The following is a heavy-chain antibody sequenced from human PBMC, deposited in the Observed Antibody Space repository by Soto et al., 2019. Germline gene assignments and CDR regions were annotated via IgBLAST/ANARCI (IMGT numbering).Heavy chain of an antibody. J-gene: IGHJ4*02. V-gene: IGHV3-21*01. CDR3: AGDITTIFGVVTPSFDY. D-gene: IGHD3-3*01. Sequence: EVQLVESGGGLVKPGGSLRLSCAASGFTFSSYSMNWVRQAPGKGLEWVSSISSSSSYIYYADSVKGRFTISRDNAKNSLYLQMNRLRAEDTAVYYCAGDITTIFGVVTPSFDYWGQGTLVTVSS. CDR2: ISSSSSYI. CDR1: GFTFSSYS.